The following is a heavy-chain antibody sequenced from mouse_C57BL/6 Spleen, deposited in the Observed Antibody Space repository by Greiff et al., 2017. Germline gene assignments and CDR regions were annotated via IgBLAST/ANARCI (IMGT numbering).Heavy chain of an antibody. CDR3: ARSGAMDY. Sequence: VQLQQSGPELVKPGASVKISCKASGYAFSSSWMNWVKQRPGKGLEWIGRSYPGDGDTNYNGKFKGKATLTADKSSSTAYMQLSSLTSEDAAVYFCARSGAMDYWGQGTSVTVSS. D-gene: IGHD3-1*01. J-gene: IGHJ4*01. CDR1: GYAFSSSW. V-gene: IGHV1-82*01. CDR2: SYPGDGDT.